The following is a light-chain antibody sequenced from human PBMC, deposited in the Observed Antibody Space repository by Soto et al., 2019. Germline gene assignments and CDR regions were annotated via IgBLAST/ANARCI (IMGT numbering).Light chain of an antibody. CDR1: QSVTGSS. CDR3: KHYASSPRK. J-gene: IGKJ1*01. CDR2: GAA. V-gene: IGKV3-20*01. Sequence: SQSVTGSSLAWYQKKPGQAPRLLIYGAASRATGIPDRFSGSGCGTDFTIKISRLDTPAFPVYYCKHYASSPRKFGRGTQVDIK.